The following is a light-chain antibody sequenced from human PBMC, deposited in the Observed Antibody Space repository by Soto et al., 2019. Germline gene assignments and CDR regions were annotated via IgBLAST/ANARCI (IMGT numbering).Light chain of an antibody. CDR2: KAS. Sequence: IQFTQSPSSLSASVGYRFTITCRASQTISSWLAWYQQKPGKAPKLLIYKASTLKSGVPSRFSGSGSGTEFTLTISSLQPDDFATYYCQHYNSYSEAFGQGTKGDNK. CDR3: QHYNSYSEA. V-gene: IGKV1-5*03. CDR1: QTISSW. J-gene: IGKJ1*01.